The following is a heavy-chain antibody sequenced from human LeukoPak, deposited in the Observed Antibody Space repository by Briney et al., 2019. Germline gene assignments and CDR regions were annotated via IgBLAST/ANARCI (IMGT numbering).Heavy chain of an antibody. CDR2: IYISGST. CDR1: GGSISTNHY. Sequence: SETLSLTCTVSGGSISTNHYWNWIRQPAGKGLEWIGRIYISGSTNYNPSLQSRITVSVDTSKNQFSLKLRSVTPADTAVYYCARDLAYRSSLRGTFDIWGQGTKVTVSS. CDR3: ARDLAYRSSLRGTFDI. V-gene: IGHV4-4*07. D-gene: IGHD6-19*01. J-gene: IGHJ3*02.